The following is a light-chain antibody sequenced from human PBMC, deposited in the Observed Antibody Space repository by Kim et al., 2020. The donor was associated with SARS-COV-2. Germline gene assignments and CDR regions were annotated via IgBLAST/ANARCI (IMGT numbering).Light chain of an antibody. V-gene: IGKV1-39*01. CDR1: QSISGY. CDR2: TTS. J-gene: IGKJ4*01. Sequence: DIQMTQSPSSLSASVGDRVTITCRASQSISGYLNWYQQKPGKAPKLLIYTTSSLQSGVPSRFSGSGSGTDFTLTISSLQPEDFATYYCQQSYSIPLTVGGGTKVDIK. CDR3: QQSYSIPLT.